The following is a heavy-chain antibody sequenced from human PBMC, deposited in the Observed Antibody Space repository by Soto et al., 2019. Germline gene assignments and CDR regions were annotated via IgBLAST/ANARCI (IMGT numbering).Heavy chain of an antibody. V-gene: IGHV3-48*01. CDR1: GFTFSSYS. J-gene: IGHJ1*01. CDR2: ISSSSTI. D-gene: IGHD3-10*01. Sequence: EVQLVESGGGLVQPGGSLRLSCAASGFTFSSYSMNWVRQAPGKGLEWVSYISSSSTIYYADSVKGRFTISRDNAKNSLYLQMNSLRAEDTAVYYCARADQLWFGEYAGHWGQGTLVTVSS. CDR3: ARADQLWFGEYAGH.